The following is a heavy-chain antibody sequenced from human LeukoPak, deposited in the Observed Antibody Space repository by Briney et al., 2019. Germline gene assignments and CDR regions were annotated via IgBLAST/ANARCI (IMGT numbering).Heavy chain of an antibody. J-gene: IGHJ4*02. V-gene: IGHV4-39*01. D-gene: IGHD3-10*01. Sequence: SETLSLTCTVSGGSISSSSYYWGWIRQPPGKGLEWIGSIYYSGSTYYNPSLKSRVTISVDTSKNQFSLKLSSVTAADTAVYYCARGGTYSSGSPYYFDYWGKGTLVTVSS. CDR3: ARGGTYSSGSPYYFDY. CDR1: GGSISSSSYY. CDR2: IYYSGST.